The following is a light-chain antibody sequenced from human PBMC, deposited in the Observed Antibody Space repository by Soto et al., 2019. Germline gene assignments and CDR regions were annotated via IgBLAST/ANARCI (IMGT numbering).Light chain of an antibody. V-gene: IGLV1-47*02. J-gene: IGLJ2*01. CDR1: SSNIGSNY. CDR2: TNN. Sequence: QSVLTPPPSASGTPGQRVTISCSGSSSNIGSNYIYWYQQIPGTAPTIVIYTNNQRPSGVPDRFSGSKSGTSASLAISGLRSEDEAVYYCAAWDDRLSGPVFGGGTKLTVL. CDR3: AAWDDRLSGPV.